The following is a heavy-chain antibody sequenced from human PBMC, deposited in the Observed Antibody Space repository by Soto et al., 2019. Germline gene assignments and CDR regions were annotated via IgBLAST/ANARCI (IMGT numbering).Heavy chain of an antibody. V-gene: IGHV4-39*01. CDR2: IYYSGST. CDR3: ARHPVWQQLVGPGWFDT. CDR1: GGSISSSIYY. D-gene: IGHD6-13*01. Sequence: SYSLDITCTVSGGSISSSIYYWGWNRQPPGKGLEWIGSIYYSGSTYYNPSLKSRVTISVDTSKNQFSLKLSSVTAADTAVYYCARHPVWQQLVGPGWFDTWGQGTLVTVYS. J-gene: IGHJ5*02.